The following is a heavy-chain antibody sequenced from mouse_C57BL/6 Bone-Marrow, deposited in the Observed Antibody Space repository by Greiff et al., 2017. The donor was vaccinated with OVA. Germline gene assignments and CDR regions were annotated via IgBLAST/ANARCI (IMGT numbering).Heavy chain of an antibody. V-gene: IGHV1-15*01. CDR3: TGTNYGSSCWYFDV. J-gene: IGHJ1*03. CDR2: IDPETGGT. D-gene: IGHD1-1*01. Sequence: QVQLQQSGAELVRPGASVTLSCKASGYTFTDYEMHWVKQTPVHGLEWIGAIDPETGGTAYNQKFKGKAILTADKSSSTAYMELRSLTSEDSAVYYCTGTNYGSSCWYFDVWGTGTTVTVSS. CDR1: GYTFTDYE.